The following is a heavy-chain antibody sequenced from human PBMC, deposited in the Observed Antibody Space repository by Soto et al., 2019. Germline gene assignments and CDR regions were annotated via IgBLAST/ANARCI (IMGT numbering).Heavy chain of an antibody. D-gene: IGHD3-10*01. CDR2: IIPTFGTV. Sequence: QVLLVQSGPEVKKPGSSVKVSCKASGGTFNNYAINWVRQAPGKGLEWMGGIIPTFGTVDHAQKFQGRVTITADESTSTAYMELNSLRSEDTAIYYCASFDGSLVRGGRSYPYEMAVWGQGTTVSVSS. V-gene: IGHV1-69*01. J-gene: IGHJ6*02. CDR1: GGTFNNYA. CDR3: ASFDGSLVRGGRSYPYEMAV.